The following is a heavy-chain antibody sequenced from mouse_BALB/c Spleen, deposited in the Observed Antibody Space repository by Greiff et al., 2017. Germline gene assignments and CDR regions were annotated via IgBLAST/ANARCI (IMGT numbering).Heavy chain of an antibody. CDR3: ARSDYYYGSSYYFDY. V-gene: IGHV1-4*02. CDR1: GYTFTSYT. Sequence: VKLMESAAELARPGASVKMSCKASGYTFTSYTMHWVKQRPGQGLEWIGYINPSSGYTEYNQKFKDKATLTADKSSSTAYMQLSSLTSEDSAVYYCARSDYYYGSSYYFDYWGQGTTLTVSS. CDR2: INPSSGYT. J-gene: IGHJ2*01. D-gene: IGHD1-1*01.